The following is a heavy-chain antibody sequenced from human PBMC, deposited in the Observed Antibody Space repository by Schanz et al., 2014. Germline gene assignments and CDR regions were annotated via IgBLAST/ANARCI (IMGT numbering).Heavy chain of an antibody. Sequence: EVQLVESGGGLVQPGGSLRLSCVASGFTFNNYDMNWVRLVPGKGLECVSGISGGGGSAYYADSVKGRFTISRDNSKDTLYLQMNSLRDEDTAIYYCAKGQQRRGTQADDAFHVWGQGTVVTVS. D-gene: IGHD3-10*01. J-gene: IGHJ3*01. CDR1: GFTFNNYD. V-gene: IGHV3-23*04. CDR2: ISGGGGSA. CDR3: AKGQQRRGTQADDAFHV.